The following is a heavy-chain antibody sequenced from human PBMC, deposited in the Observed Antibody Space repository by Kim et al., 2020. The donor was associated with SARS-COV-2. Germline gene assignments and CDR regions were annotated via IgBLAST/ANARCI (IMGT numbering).Heavy chain of an antibody. CDR2: INPSGGST. Sequence: ASVKVSCKASGYTFTSYYMHWVRQAPGQGLEWMGIINPSGGSTSYAQKFQGRVTMTRDTSTSTVYMELSSLRSEDTAVYYCARDIAYQWELYSIDYWGQGTLVTVSS. CDR1: GYTFTSYY. D-gene: IGHD1-26*01. V-gene: IGHV1-46*01. CDR3: ARDIAYQWELYSIDY. J-gene: IGHJ4*02.